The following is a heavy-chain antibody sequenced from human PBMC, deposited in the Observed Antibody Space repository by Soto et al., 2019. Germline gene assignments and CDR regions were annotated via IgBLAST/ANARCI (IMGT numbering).Heavy chain of an antibody. Sequence: PSETLSLTCTVSGGSISSSSYYWGWIRQPPGKGLEWIGSIYYSGSTYYNPSLKSRVTISVDTSKNQFSLKLSPVTAADTAVYYCARHLPPAPSGVVGATDYFDYWGQGTLVTVSS. CDR2: IYYSGST. CDR3: ARHLPPAPSGVVGATDYFDY. D-gene: IGHD1-26*01. V-gene: IGHV4-39*01. J-gene: IGHJ4*02. CDR1: GGSISSSSYY.